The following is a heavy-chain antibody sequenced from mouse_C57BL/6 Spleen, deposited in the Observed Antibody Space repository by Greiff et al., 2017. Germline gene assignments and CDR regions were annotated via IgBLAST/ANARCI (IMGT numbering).Heavy chain of an antibody. Sequence: QVQLQQPGAELVKPGASVKLSCKASGYTFTSYWMHWVKQRPGQGLEWIGMIHPNSGSTNYNEKFKSKVTLTVDKYSSTAYMQLSSLTSEDAAVYYCARAGTMITTRNYYAMDDWGQGTSVTVSS. V-gene: IGHV1-64*01. CDR3: ARAGTMITTRNYYAMDD. CDR2: IHPNSGST. CDR1: GYTFTSYW. J-gene: IGHJ4*01. D-gene: IGHD2-4*01.